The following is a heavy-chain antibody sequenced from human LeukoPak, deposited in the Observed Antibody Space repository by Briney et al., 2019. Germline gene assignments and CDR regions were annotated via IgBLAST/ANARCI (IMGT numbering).Heavy chain of an antibody. CDR1: GGSISLYY. CDR2: IYYSGST. V-gene: IGHV4-59*01. Sequence: SETLSLTCTVSGGSISLYYWSWIRQPPGKGLEWIGYIYYSGSTNYNPSLKSRVTISVDTSKNQFSLKLSSVTAADTAVYYCARAILWWGGYYYYMDVWGKGTTVTVSS. J-gene: IGHJ6*03. D-gene: IGHD2-21*01. CDR3: ARAILWWGGYYYYMDV.